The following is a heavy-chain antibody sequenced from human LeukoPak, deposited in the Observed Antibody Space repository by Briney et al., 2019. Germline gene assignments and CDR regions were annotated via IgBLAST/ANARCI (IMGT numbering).Heavy chain of an antibody. CDR3: ARDSFTLYYYDSSGYYPDY. CDR1: GFTFSSYA. J-gene: IGHJ4*02. CDR2: ISYDGSNK. Sequence: GGSLRLSCAASGFTFSSYAMHWVRQAPGKGLEWVAVISYDGSNKYYEDSVKGRFTISRDNSKNTLYLQMNSLRAEDTAVYYCARDSFTLYYYDSSGYYPDYWGQGTLVTVSS. D-gene: IGHD3-22*01. V-gene: IGHV3-30*04.